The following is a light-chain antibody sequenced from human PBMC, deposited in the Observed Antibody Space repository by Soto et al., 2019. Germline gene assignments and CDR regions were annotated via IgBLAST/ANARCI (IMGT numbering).Light chain of an antibody. CDR3: QQYESYSPWT. J-gene: IGKJ1*01. Sequence: DIQMTQSPASLSASVGDRVTISCQASQDISRYLNWYQHKPGRAPQLLINDVSSLETGVPSRYSGSGSGTEFTLTISNLQPDDFATYYCQQYESYSPWTFGQGTKVDIK. CDR2: DVS. V-gene: IGKV1-5*01. CDR1: QDISRY.